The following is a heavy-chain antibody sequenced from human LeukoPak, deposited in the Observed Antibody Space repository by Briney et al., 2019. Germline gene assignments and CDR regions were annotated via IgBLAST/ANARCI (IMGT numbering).Heavy chain of an antibody. Sequence: PSETLSLTCTVSGGSISSGGYSWSWIRQPPGKGLEWIGYIYHSGSTYYNPSLKSRVTISVDRSKNQFSLKLSSVTAADTAVYYCARVSSSSWLIDYWGQGTLVTVSS. J-gene: IGHJ4*02. D-gene: IGHD6-13*01. CDR2: IYHSGST. CDR3: ARVSSSSWLIDY. V-gene: IGHV4-30-2*01. CDR1: GGSISSGGYS.